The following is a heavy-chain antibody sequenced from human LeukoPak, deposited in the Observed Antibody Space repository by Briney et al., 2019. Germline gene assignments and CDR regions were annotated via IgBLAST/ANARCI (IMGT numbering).Heavy chain of an antibody. Sequence: ASVKVSCKASGYTFTSYGISWVRQAPGQGLEWMGWISAYNGNTNYAQKLQGRVTMTTDTSTSTAYMELRSLRSDDTAAYYCARDYGGNSPYGMDVWGQGTTVTVSS. CDR3: ARDYGGNSPYGMDV. J-gene: IGHJ6*02. V-gene: IGHV1-18*01. D-gene: IGHD4-23*01. CDR1: GYTFTSYG. CDR2: ISAYNGNT.